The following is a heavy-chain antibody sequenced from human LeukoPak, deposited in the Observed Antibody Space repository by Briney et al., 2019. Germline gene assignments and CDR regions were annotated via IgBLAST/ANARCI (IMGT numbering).Heavy chain of an antibody. J-gene: IGHJ4*02. CDR1: GFTFSDYG. D-gene: IGHD3-10*02. V-gene: IGHV3-23*01. CDR3: AVMFGDYPIFDY. Sequence: GSLRLSCAASGFTFSDYGMSWVRQAPGKGLEWVSTISGRGGGTYSADSVKGRFTISRDNSKNTLFLQMNSLRAEDTAVYYCAVMFGDYPIFDYWGQGTLVTVSS. CDR2: ISGRGGGT.